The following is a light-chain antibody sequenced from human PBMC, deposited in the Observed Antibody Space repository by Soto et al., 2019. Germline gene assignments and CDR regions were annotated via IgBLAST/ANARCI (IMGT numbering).Light chain of an antibody. Sequence: QSALTQPPSASGYPGQSVTISCTGTSSDVGGYNYVSWYQHHPGKAPKLMIYEVSKRPSGVPDRFSGSKSGNTASLTVSGLQAEDEADYDCTSYAGSNNFPFVFGTGTKLTVL. CDR1: SSDVGGYNY. CDR2: EVS. CDR3: TSYAGSNNFPFV. J-gene: IGLJ1*01. V-gene: IGLV2-8*01.